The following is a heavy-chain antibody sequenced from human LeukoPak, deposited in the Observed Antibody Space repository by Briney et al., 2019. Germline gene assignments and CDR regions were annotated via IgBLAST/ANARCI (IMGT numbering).Heavy chain of an antibody. CDR3: TRDNKADGRRDAFDL. Sequence: PGGSLRLSCAASGFTFGDYSMSWFRQAPGKGLEWLGFIASKVYGGTAEYAASLKGRIIISRDDSKSIAYLQVNSLKIEDTAIYYCTRDNKADGRRDAFDLWGQGTMVTVSS. CDR1: GFTFGDYS. J-gene: IGHJ3*01. D-gene: IGHD1-14*01. V-gene: IGHV3-49*03. CDR2: IASKVYGGTA.